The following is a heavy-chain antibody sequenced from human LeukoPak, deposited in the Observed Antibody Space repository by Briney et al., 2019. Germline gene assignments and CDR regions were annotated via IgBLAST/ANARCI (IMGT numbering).Heavy chain of an antibody. D-gene: IGHD2-2*01. CDR2: INPKSGVT. CDR3: ARTFCSSTLCSPGAY. J-gene: IGHJ4*02. V-gene: IGHV1-2*02. Sequence: GASVKVSCRASGYSFTGYYMHWVGQAPGQGLEWMGWINPKSGVTNYAQNFQGRVTMTRDTSISTAYMEVSRLTSDDTAVYYCARTFCSSTLCSPGAYWGQGTLVTVSS. CDR1: GYSFTGYY.